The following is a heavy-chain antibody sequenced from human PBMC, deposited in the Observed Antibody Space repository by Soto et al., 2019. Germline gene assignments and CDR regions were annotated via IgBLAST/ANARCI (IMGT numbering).Heavy chain of an antibody. V-gene: IGHV1-46*01. J-gene: IGHJ6*02. CDR1: GYIFTNYY. CDR3: ARLILSCSGSYYSYGMDV. CDR2: INPNGGST. Sequence: GASVKVSCKASGYIFTNYYIHWVRQAPGQGLEWMAIINPNGGSTNYAQKFQDRVTMTRDTSTSTVYMELSSLRSEDTAIYYCARLILSCSGSYYSYGMDVWGQGTTVTVSS. D-gene: IGHD3-10*01.